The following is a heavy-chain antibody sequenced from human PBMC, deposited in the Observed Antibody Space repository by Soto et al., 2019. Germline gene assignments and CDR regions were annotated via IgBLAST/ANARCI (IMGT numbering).Heavy chain of an antibody. D-gene: IGHD6-19*01. CDR3: AKDSYSSGQNWFDP. CDR2: ISYDGSNT. V-gene: IGHV3-30*18. Sequence: GGSLRLSCVASGFPFSSYGMHWVRQAPGKGLEWVAIISYDGSNTYYGDFVEGRFTISRDNSGNTLYLQMNSLRAEDTAVYYCAKDSYSSGQNWFDPWGQGTQVTVSS. CDR1: GFPFSSYG. J-gene: IGHJ5*02.